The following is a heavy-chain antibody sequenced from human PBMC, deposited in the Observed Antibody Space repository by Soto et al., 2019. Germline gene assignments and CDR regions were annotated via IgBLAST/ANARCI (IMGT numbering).Heavy chain of an antibody. Sequence: GGSLRLSCAASGFTFSSYSMNWVRQAPGKGLEWVSYISSSSTTIYYADSVKGRFTISRDNAKNSLYLQMNSLRAEDTAVYYCARGYYDSSGYYWVFDYWGQGTLVTVSS. CDR2: ISSSSTTI. CDR3: ARGYYDSSGYYWVFDY. J-gene: IGHJ4*02. CDR1: GFTFSSYS. V-gene: IGHV3-48*01. D-gene: IGHD3-22*01.